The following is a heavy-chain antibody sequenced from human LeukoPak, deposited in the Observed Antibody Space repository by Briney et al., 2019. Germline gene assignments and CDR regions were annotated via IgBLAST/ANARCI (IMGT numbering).Heavy chain of an antibody. V-gene: IGHV3-30*04. J-gene: IGHJ4*02. D-gene: IGHD2-2*01. CDR1: GFTFSSYA. CDR2: MPSDGSNR. Sequence: GGSLRLSCAASGFTFSSYAMHWVRQAPGKGLEWVAIMPSDGSNRFYADSVEGRFTISRDNSQNTLYLQMNTVTAGDTAVYYCATQSAADRGHPDYWGQGTLVTVSS. CDR3: ATQSAADRGHPDY.